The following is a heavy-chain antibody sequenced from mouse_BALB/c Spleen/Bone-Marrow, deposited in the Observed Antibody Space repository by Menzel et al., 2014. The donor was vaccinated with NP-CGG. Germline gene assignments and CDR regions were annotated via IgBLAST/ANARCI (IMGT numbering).Heavy chain of an antibody. Sequence: DVQLQGSGGGLVQPGGSLKLPCAASGFDFSRYWMSWVRQAPGKGLEWIGEINPDSNTINYTPSLKDKFIISRDNAKNTLYLQMSKVRSEDTALYYCVRLGYYGSFAYWGQGTLVTVSA. V-gene: IGHV4-1*02. CDR1: GFDFSRYW. CDR2: INPDSNTI. D-gene: IGHD1-2*01. J-gene: IGHJ3*01. CDR3: VRLGYYGSFAY.